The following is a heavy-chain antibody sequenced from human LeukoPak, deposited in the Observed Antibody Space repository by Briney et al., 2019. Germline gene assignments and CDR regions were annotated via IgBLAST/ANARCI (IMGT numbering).Heavy chain of an antibody. CDR2: IIPIFGTA. D-gene: IGHD1-26*01. CDR3: ARRTVGATPWFDP. J-gene: IGHJ5*02. CDR1: GGTFISYA. Sequence: GASVKVSCKASGGTFISYAISWVRQAPGQGLEWMGGIIPIFGTANYAQKFQGRVTITTDESTSTAYMELSSLRSEDTAVYYCARRTVGATPWFDPWGQGTLVTVSS. V-gene: IGHV1-69*05.